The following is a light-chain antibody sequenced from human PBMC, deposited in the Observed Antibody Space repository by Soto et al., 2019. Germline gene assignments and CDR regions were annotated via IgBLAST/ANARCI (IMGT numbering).Light chain of an antibody. CDR2: DAS. J-gene: IGKJ1*01. V-gene: IGKV3-11*01. CDR1: QSVSSY. CDR3: QQLNGSPWT. Sequence: EIVMTQSPGTLSLSPGDTAPLSCRASQSVSSYLAWYQQKPGQAPRLLIYDASNRATGIPARFSGSGSGTDFTLTIGSLQPEDFATYYCQQLNGSPWTFGQGTKVDIK.